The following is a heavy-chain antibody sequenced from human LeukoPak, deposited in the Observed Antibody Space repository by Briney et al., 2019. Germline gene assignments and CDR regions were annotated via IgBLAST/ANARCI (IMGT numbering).Heavy chain of an antibody. CDR3: ARDGDDYSNGLGWFDP. J-gene: IGHJ5*02. CDR2: INPSGGST. V-gene: IGHV1-46*01. D-gene: IGHD4-11*01. CDR1: GYTFTNYY. Sequence: ASVKVSCKASGYTFTNYYTHWVRQAPGQGLEWMGIINPSGGSTSYAQKFQGRVTMTRDMSTSTVYMELSSLRSEDTAVYYCARDGDDYSNGLGWFDPWGQGTLVTVSS.